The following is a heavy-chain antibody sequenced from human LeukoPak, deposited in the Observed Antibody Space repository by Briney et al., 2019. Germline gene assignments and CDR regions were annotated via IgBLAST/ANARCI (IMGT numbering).Heavy chain of an antibody. D-gene: IGHD4-17*01. CDR3: ARDLAMTTVTTGVGFDY. J-gene: IGHJ4*02. Sequence: GCSVKVSCKASGGTFSSYAISWVRQAPGQGLEWMGGIIPIFGTANYAQKFQGRVTITTDESTSTAYMELSSLRSEDTAVYYCARDLAMTTVTTGVGFDYWGQGTLVTVSS. CDR1: GGTFSSYA. V-gene: IGHV1-69*05. CDR2: IIPIFGTA.